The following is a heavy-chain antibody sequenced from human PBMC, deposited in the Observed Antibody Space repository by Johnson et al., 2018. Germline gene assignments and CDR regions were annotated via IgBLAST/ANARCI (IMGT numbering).Heavy chain of an antibody. CDR2: IGTAGDT. D-gene: IGHD6-25*01. CDR1: GFTFSSYD. Sequence: VQLVESGGGLVQPGGSLRLSCAASGFTFSSYDMYWVRQATGKGLEWVSAIGTAGDTYYANSLKGRFPVSRDHSKNTLYLQMNSLRAEDTAGDSCPRRGYSSGLDAFNMWGRGTMVTVSS. J-gene: IGHJ3*02. V-gene: IGHV3-13*01. CDR3: PRRGYSSGLDAFNM.